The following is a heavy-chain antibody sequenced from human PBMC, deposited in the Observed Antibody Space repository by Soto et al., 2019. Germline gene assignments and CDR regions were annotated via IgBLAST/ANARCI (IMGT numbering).Heavy chain of an antibody. V-gene: IGHV4-31*01. CDR1: GGSISSGDYY. CDR2: IYYSGST. CDR3: AREGSYYDTSGFYYRCVDP. Sequence: QVQPQESGPGLVKPSQTLSLTCTVSGGSISSGDYYWSWIRQHPGKGLEWIGYIYYSGSTYYNPSLKSLVTISVDTSKIQFSLKLSSVTAADTAVYYCAREGSYYDTSGFYYRCVDPWGQGTLVTVSS. J-gene: IGHJ5*02. D-gene: IGHD3-22*01.